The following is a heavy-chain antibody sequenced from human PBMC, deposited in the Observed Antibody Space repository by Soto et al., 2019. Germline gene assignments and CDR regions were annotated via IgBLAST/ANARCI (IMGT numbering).Heavy chain of an antibody. CDR2: IYYSGST. Sequence: SENLSLTCTVSGGSISSSSYYWGWIRQPPGKGLEWIGSIYYSGSTYYNPSLKSRVTISVDTSKNQFSLKLSSVTAADTAVYYCARESAPITMIVGGFDYWGQGTLGTVSS. CDR3: ARESAPITMIVGGFDY. D-gene: IGHD3-22*01. J-gene: IGHJ4*02. V-gene: IGHV4-39*07. CDR1: GGSISSSSYY.